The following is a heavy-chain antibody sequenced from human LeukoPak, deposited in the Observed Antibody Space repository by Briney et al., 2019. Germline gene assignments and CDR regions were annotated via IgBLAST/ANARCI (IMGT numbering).Heavy chain of an antibody. Sequence: GGSLRLSCAASGFTFSSYSMNWVRQAPGKGLEWVSSISSSSSYIYYADSVKGRFTISRDNSKNTLYLQMNSLRAEDTAVYYCAKDKTGVSPYWGQGTLVTVSS. CDR2: ISSSSSYI. V-gene: IGHV3-21*04. CDR1: GFTFSSYS. J-gene: IGHJ4*02. D-gene: IGHD2-8*01. CDR3: AKDKTGVSPY.